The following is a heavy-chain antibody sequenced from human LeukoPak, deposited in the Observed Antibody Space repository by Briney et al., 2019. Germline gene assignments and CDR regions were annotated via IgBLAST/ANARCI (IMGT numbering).Heavy chain of an antibody. CDR2: ISYDGSNK. D-gene: IGHD1-26*01. J-gene: IGHJ4*02. CDR1: GFTFSNYG. Sequence: GGSLRLSCAASGFTFSNYGVHWVRQAPGKGLEWVSVISYDGSNKYYADSVKGRFTISRDNSKNTLYLQMNSLRAEDTAMYYCAKNSGSTALWGQGTLVTVSS. CDR3: AKNSGSTAL. V-gene: IGHV3-30*18.